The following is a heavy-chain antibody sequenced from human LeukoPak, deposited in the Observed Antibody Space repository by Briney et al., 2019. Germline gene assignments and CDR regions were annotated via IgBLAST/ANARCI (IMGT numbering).Heavy chain of an antibody. D-gene: IGHD3-22*01. CDR3: ARDNPSYYYDSSGSFPRLAFDI. Sequence: ASVKVSCKASGYTFTNFYMHWVRQAPGQGLEWMGIINPSGGSTSYAQKFQGRVTMTRDMSTSTDYMELISLRSEDTAVYYCARDNPSYYYDSSGSFPRLAFDIWGQGTMVTVSS. CDR1: GYTFTNFY. CDR2: INPSGGST. V-gene: IGHV1-46*01. J-gene: IGHJ3*02.